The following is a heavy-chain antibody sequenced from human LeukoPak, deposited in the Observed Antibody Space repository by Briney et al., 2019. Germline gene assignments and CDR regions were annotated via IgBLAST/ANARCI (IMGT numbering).Heavy chain of an antibody. CDR1: GGSISSYY. D-gene: IGHD6-13*01. Sequence: PSETLSLTCIVSGGSISSYYWNWIRQPAGKGLEWIGRIYPGGSTNYNPSLKSRVTMSLDTSKNQFSLKLNSVTAADTAVYYCARAPDSPYSTSWYYFNCWGQGTLVTVSS. CDR2: IYPGGST. J-gene: IGHJ4*02. CDR3: ARAPDSPYSTSWYYFNC. V-gene: IGHV4-4*07.